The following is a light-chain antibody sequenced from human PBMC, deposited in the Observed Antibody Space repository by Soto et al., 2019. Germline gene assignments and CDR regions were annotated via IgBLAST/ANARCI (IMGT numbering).Light chain of an antibody. J-gene: IGKJ1*01. CDR3: QQYKNWPPWT. Sequence: EVVMTQSPASLSVSPGDSATLSCRASQSVSTNLVWYQQKPGQAPRLLIYSASTRATGVPARFSGSGSGTEFTLTISSLQSEDFAAYYCQQYKNWPPWTFGQGTKVEIE. CDR1: QSVSTN. V-gene: IGKV3-15*01. CDR2: SAS.